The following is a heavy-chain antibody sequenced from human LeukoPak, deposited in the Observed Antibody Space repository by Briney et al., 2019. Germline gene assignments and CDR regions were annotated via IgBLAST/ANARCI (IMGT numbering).Heavy chain of an antibody. Sequence: PSQTLSLTCTVSGGSISSGSYYWSWIRQPAGKGLEWIGRIYTSGSTNYNPSLKSRVTISVDTSKNQFSLKLSFVTAADTAVYYCARGGYDSSGYYYFDYWGQGTLVTVSS. CDR3: ARGGYDSSGYYYFDY. J-gene: IGHJ4*02. CDR2: IYTSGST. D-gene: IGHD3-22*01. V-gene: IGHV4-61*02. CDR1: GGSISSGSYY.